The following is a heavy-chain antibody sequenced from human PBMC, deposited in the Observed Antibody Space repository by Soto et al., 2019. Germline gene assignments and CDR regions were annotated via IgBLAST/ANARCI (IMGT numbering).Heavy chain of an antibody. CDR1: GVAFRSFG. J-gene: IGHJ6*02. D-gene: IGHD1-1*01. Sequence: GGAVSLSCVSSGVAFRSFGMHWVREVPGKGLEWVAFISHDGSKKKFVDSVKGRFTISRDDSGNTLYLQMNSLRADDTAVYFCAKDWNDANYDYGTDVWGQGTTVTVSS. CDR3: AKDWNDANYDYGTDV. V-gene: IGHV3-30*18. CDR2: ISHDGSKK.